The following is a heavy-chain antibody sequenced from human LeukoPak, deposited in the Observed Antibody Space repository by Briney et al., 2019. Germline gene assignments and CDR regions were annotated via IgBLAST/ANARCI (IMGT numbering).Heavy chain of an antibody. J-gene: IGHJ3*02. V-gene: IGHV1-2*06. CDR1: GYTFTTYY. D-gene: IGHD3-10*01. CDR3: ARGAGGAFDI. CDR2: INPNSGDT. Sequence: GASVKVSCKASGYTFTTYYMHWVRQAPGQGLEWMGRINPNSGDTNYAQKFQRRVTMTRDTSISTAYMELSRLISDDTAVYYCARGAGGAFDIWGQGTMVTVSS.